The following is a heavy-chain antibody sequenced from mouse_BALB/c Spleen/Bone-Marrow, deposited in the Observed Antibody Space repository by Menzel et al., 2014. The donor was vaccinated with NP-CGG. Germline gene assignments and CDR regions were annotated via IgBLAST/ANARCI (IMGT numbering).Heavy chain of an antibody. CDR2: INSNGGST. J-gene: IGHJ3*01. CDR1: GLTFSSYG. D-gene: IGHD2-4*01. Sequence: EVKLEESGGGLVQPGGSLKISCAASGLTFSSYGMSWVRQTPDKRLDLVATINSNGGSTYYPDSVKGRFTISRDNAKNTLYLQMSSLKSEDTAMYYCGRDNYYDHDGFAYWGQGTLVTVSA. CDR3: GRDNYYDHDGFAY. V-gene: IGHV5-6-3*01.